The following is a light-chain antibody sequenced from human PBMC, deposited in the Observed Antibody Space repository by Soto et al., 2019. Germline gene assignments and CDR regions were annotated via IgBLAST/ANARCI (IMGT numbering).Light chain of an antibody. CDR2: EVS. V-gene: IGLV2-8*01. J-gene: IGLJ2*01. CDR1: SSDVGAYNY. CDR3: SSYAGSSTWV. Sequence: QSVPTQPPSASGSPGQSATISCTGTSSDVGAYNYVSWYQQYPGKAPKLIIYEVSKRPSGVPNRFSGSKSGNTASLTVSGLQPEDEADYYCSSYAGSSTWVFGGGTKLTVL.